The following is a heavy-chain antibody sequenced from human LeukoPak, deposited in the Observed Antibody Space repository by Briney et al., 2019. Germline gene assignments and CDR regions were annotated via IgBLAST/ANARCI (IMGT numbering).Heavy chain of an antibody. CDR1: GFTFSAHS. CDR2: IRSRSSYI. CDR3: VRRAVSGEEALDFDY. Sequence: GGSLRLSCAASGFTFSAHSMNWVRQAPGKGLEWVASIRSRSSYIYYGGSVKGRFTVSRDNARNSVYLQTNSLRVEDTAVYYCVRRAVSGEEALDFDYWGQGTLVTVSS. J-gene: IGHJ4*02. V-gene: IGHV3-21*01. D-gene: IGHD6-19*01.